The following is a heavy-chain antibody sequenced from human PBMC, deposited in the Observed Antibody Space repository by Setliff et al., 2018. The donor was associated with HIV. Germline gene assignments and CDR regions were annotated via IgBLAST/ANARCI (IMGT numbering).Heavy chain of an antibody. D-gene: IGHD6-6*01. CDR2: INNDTTTT. CDR3: AMFSSSSG. CDR1: GFTFSRYW. Sequence: LRLSCAASGFTFSRYWMHWVRQAPGQGLVWVSGINNDTTTTTYADSVKGRFSISRDNAKNTLYLQMNGLRGEDTAVYYCAMFSSSSGWGQGTRVTVSS. V-gene: IGHV3-74*01. J-gene: IGHJ4*02.